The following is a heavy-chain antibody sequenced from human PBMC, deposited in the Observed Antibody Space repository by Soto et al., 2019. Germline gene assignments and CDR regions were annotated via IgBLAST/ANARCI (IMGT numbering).Heavy chain of an antibody. CDR3: AEASRMAINRYHYPMDV. Sequence: SSVKVSCKASGYTFTSYDINWVRQATGQGLEWMGWMNPNSGNTGYAQKFQGRVTMTRNTSISTAYMELSSLRSEDTAVYYCAEASRMAINRYHYPMDVWGQGTTSTVSS. CDR2: MNPNSGNT. V-gene: IGHV1-8*01. CDR1: GYTFTSYD. J-gene: IGHJ6*02.